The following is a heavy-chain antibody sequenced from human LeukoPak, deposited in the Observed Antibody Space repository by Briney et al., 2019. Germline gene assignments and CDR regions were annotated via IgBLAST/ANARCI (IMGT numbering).Heavy chain of an antibody. CDR2: IYYTGST. J-gene: IGHJ4*02. D-gene: IGHD3-22*01. CDR1: GDSITSYC. Sequence: PSETLSLTCNVSGDSITSYCWNWIRQPPGKGLEWIGYIYYTGSTNSNPSLKSRLTISLDTSKKHFSLKLSSVTAADTAIYYCASSYFYDGNRYFDYWGQGALVTVSS. CDR3: ASSYFYDGNRYFDY. V-gene: IGHV4-59*08.